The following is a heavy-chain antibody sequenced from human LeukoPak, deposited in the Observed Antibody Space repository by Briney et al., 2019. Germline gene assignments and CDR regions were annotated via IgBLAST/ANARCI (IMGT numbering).Heavy chain of an antibody. D-gene: IGHD6-13*01. CDR3: ASSPLAAAGQQFDY. V-gene: IGHV3-53*01. J-gene: IGHJ4*02. CDR1: GFPVSSNY. CDR2: IYSGGST. Sequence: GGALLLSCAASGFPVSSNYMGWVRPGPGKGVEGVSVIYSGGSTYFADSVKGRFTISGDNSKNTLYLQMNSLRAEDTAVYYCASSPLAAAGQQFDYWGQGTLVTVSS.